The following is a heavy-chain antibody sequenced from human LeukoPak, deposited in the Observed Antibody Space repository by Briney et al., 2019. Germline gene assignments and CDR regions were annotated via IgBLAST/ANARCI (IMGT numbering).Heavy chain of an antibody. CDR2: IYYSGST. V-gene: IGHV4-59*01. CDR3: ASLLTYFDY. Sequence: PSETLSLTCTVSGGSISNYYWSWIRQPPGKGLEWIGYIYYSGSTNYNPSLKSRVTISVDTSKNQVSLKLSSVTAADTAVYYCASLLTYFDYWGQGTLVTVSS. CDR1: GGSISNYY. J-gene: IGHJ4*02.